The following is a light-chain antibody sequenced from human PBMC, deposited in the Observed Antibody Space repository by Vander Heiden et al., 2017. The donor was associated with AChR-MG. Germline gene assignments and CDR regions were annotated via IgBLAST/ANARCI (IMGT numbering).Light chain of an antibody. Sequence: QSVLTQPPSASGTPGQTVTISCSGSTSNIGKNYVYWYQQLPGTAPKLLIYKNHHRPSGVPDRFSGSKSGTSASLAISGLRSEDESDYDCAAWDDSLSALVFGGGTKLTVL. CDR2: KNH. J-gene: IGLJ3*02. CDR3: AAWDDSLSALV. CDR1: TSNIGKNY. V-gene: IGLV1-47*01.